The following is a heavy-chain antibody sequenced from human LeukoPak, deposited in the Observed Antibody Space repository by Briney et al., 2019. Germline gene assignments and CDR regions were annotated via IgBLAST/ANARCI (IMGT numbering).Heavy chain of an antibody. V-gene: IGHV6-1*01. CDR3: ARGFYDSSGVAFES. CDR1: GDSLSSNSAA. CDR2: TYYRTKWYN. D-gene: IGHD3-22*01. Sequence: SQTLSLTCAISGDSLSSNSAAWHWIRPSPSRGLAWLGWTYYRTKWYNDYAVSVNSRITINPDTSKTQCSLQLNSVTPEDTAVYYCARGFYDSSGVAFESWGQGTLVTVSS. J-gene: IGHJ4*02.